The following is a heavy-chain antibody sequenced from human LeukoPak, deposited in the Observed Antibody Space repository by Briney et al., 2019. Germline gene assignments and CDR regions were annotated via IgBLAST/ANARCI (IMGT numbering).Heavy chain of an antibody. CDR2: INPSGGSA. CDR3: ARAERGDCPHDY. Sequence: ASVKVSCKASGYTFTSYYMHWVRQAPGQGLEWMGIINPSGGSASYAQKFQGRVTMTRDTSTSTVYMELSSLRSEDTAVYYCARAERGDCPHDYWGQGTLVTVSS. J-gene: IGHJ4*02. CDR1: GYTFTSYY. V-gene: IGHV1-46*01. D-gene: IGHD2-21*02.